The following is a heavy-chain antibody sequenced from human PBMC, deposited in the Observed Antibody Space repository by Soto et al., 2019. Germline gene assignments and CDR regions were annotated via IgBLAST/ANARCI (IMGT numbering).Heavy chain of an antibody. CDR1: GYTFTSYG. CDR3: AFPQKNDAFDI. J-gene: IGHJ3*02. V-gene: IGHV1-18*01. CDR2: ISAYNGNT. Sequence: QVQLVQSGAEVKKPGASVKVSCKVSGYTFTSYGISWVRQAPGQGLEWMGWISAYNGNTNYAQKLQGXATXTXVTSKSTAYMELRSLGSDDTAVYYCAFPQKNDAFDIWGQGTMVTVSS.